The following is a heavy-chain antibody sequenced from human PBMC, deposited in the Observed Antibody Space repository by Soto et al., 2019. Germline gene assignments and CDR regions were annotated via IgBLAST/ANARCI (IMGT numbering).Heavy chain of an antibody. CDR1: GYSFTSYW. V-gene: IGHV5-10-1*01. CDR3: AGQPRGTSVLNYGMYV. CDR2: IDPSDSYT. J-gene: IGHJ6*02. D-gene: IGHD3-10*01. Sequence: GESLKISCKGSGYSFTSYWISWVRQMPGKGLEWMGRIDPSDSYTNYSPSFQGHVTISADKSISTAYLQRSSLKASDTAMYYCAGQPRGTSVLNYGMYVRGQAHTLPISS.